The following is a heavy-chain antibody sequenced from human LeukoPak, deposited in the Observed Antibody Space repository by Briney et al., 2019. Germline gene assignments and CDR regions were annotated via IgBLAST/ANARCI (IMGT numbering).Heavy chain of an antibody. CDR3: ARRPKRWFTEYYFDY. D-gene: IGHD2-15*01. J-gene: IGHJ4*02. CDR1: GGSISSYY. Sequence: SETLSLTCTVSGGSISSYYWSWIRQPPGKGLEWIGYIYYSGSTNYNPSLKSRVTISVDTSKNQFSLKLSSVTAADTAVYYCARRPKRWFTEYYFDYWGQGTLVTVSS. CDR2: IYYSGST. V-gene: IGHV4-59*01.